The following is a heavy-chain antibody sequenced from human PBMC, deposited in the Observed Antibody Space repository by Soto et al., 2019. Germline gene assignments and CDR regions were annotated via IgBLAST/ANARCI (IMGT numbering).Heavy chain of an antibody. V-gene: IGHV1-69*13. Sequence: SVKVSCKASGGTFSSYAISWVRQAPGQGLEWMGGIIPIFGTANYAQKFQGRVTITADESTSTAYMELSSLRSEDTAVYYCARDRPPYSSSSSCYYYYGMDVWGQGTTVTVSS. CDR3: ARDRPPYSSSSSCYYYYGMDV. CDR2: IIPIFGTA. J-gene: IGHJ6*02. CDR1: GGTFSSYA. D-gene: IGHD6-6*01.